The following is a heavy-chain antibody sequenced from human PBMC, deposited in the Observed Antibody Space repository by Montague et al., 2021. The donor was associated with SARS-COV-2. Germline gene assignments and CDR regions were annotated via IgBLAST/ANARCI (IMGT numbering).Heavy chain of an antibody. V-gene: IGHV3-23*01. CDR1: GFTFSSYA. J-gene: IGHJ4*02. Sequence: SLRLSCAASGFTFSSYAMSWVRQAPGKGLEWVSAISGSGGNTYHADSVKGRFTISRDNSKNTLYAQMNRLRAEDTAVYYCAKDTGRRNYFDYWGQGTLVTVSS. CDR2: ISGSGGNT. CDR3: AKDTGRRNYFDY. D-gene: IGHD4-11*01.